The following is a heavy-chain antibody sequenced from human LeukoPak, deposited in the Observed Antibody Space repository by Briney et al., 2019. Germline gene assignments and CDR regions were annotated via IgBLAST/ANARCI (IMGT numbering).Heavy chain of an antibody. V-gene: IGHV4-59*08. CDR1: GGSISSYY. CDR2: IYYSGST. CDR3: ARQYSTGWYYFDY. J-gene: IGHJ4*02. D-gene: IGHD6-19*01. Sequence: SETLSLTCTVSGGSISSYYWSWIRQPPGKGLEWIGYIYYSGSTNYNPSLKSRVTISVDTSKNQFSLKLGSVTAADTAVYYCARQYSTGWYYFDYWGQGTLVTVSS.